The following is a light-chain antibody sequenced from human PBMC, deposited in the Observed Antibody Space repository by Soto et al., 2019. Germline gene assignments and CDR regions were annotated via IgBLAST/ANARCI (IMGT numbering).Light chain of an antibody. CDR2: EVS. J-gene: IGLJ2*01. Sequence: QSALTQPASVSGSPGQSITISCTGTGSDIGGYNYVSWYQKNPGKAPKGMIYEVSNRPSGVSNRFSASKSGNTASLTISGLQAEDEADYYYTSYTSSSSVVFGGGTKLTVL. V-gene: IGLV2-14*01. CDR3: TSYTSSSSVV. CDR1: GSDIGGYNY.